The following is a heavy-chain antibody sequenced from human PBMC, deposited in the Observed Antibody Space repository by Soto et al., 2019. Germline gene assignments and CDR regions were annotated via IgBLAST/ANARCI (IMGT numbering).Heavy chain of an antibody. Sequence: SETLSLTCTVSGGSLSSSRCHWGWIRQPPGKGLEWIANINYSGSTIYNPSLKSRVTISVDTSKNQFSLKLSSVTAADTAIYYCARPTRDGYGPEAYYFDSWGQGTLVTVSS. CDR1: GGSLSSSRCH. V-gene: IGHV4-39*07. CDR3: ARPTRDGYGPEAYYFDS. J-gene: IGHJ4*02. CDR2: INYSGST. D-gene: IGHD5-12*01.